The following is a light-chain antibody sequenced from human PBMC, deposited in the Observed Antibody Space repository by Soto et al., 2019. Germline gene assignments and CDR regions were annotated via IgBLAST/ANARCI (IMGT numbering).Light chain of an antibody. CDR3: AAWDDSLNGVV. CDR1: SSNIGSNT. Sequence: QAVVTQPPSASGTPGQRVTISCSGSSSNIGSNTVNWYRQLPGTAPKLLIQRNDQRPSGVPDRFSGSKSGTSASLAISGLQSEDEADYYCAAWDDSLNGVVFGGGTKLTVL. J-gene: IGLJ2*01. CDR2: RND. V-gene: IGLV1-44*01.